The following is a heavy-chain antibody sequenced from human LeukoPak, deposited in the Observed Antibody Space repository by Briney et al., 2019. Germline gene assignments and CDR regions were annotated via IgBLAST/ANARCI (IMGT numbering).Heavy chain of an antibody. V-gene: IGHV4-39*01. D-gene: IGHD3-3*01. Sequence: SETLSLTCTVSGGSISSSSYYWGWIRQPPGKGLEWIGSIYYSGSTYYNPSLKSRVTISVDTSKNQFSLKLSSVTAADTAVYYCARQEGIFGVVLCGYFDYWGQGTLVTVSS. J-gene: IGHJ4*02. CDR1: GGSISSSSYY. CDR3: ARQEGIFGVVLCGYFDY. CDR2: IYYSGST.